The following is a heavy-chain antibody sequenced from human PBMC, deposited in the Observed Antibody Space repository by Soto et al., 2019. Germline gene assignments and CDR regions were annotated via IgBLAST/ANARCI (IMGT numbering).Heavy chain of an antibody. CDR1: GFTFSSYW. CDR3: AVYTMVRGVPQDY. Sequence: GSLRLSCAASGFTFSSYWMHWVRQAPGKGLVWVSRINSDGSSTSYADSVKGRFTISRDNAKNTLYLQMNSLRAEDTAVYYCAVYTMVRGVPQDYWGQGTLVTVSS. J-gene: IGHJ4*02. CDR2: INSDGSST. V-gene: IGHV3-74*01. D-gene: IGHD3-10*01.